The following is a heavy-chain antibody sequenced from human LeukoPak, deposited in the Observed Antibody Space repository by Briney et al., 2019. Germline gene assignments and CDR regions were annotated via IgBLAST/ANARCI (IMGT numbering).Heavy chain of an antibody. Sequence: GRSLRLSCAASGFTFSDYYMSWIRQAPGKGLEWVSYISSSGSTIYYADSVKGRFTISRDNAKNSLYLQMNSLRAEDTAVYYCARVRSERWLQYGNFDYWGQGTLVTVSS. J-gene: IGHJ4*02. CDR3: ARVRSERWLQYGNFDY. V-gene: IGHV3-11*01. D-gene: IGHD5-24*01. CDR2: ISSSGSTI. CDR1: GFTFSDYY.